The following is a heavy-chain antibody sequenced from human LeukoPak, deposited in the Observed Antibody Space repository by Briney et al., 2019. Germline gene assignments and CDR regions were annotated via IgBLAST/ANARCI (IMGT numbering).Heavy chain of an antibody. CDR1: GSSFTSYW. CDR2: IDPSDSYT. J-gene: IGHJ6*04. Sequence: GESLQISCKGSGSSFTSYWISWVRQMPGKGLEWMGRIDPSDSYTNYSPSFQGHVTISADKSISTAYLQWSSLKASDTAMYYCARMTMVRGVTYYYGMDVWGKGTTVTVSS. V-gene: IGHV5-10-1*01. D-gene: IGHD3-10*01. CDR3: ARMTMVRGVTYYYGMDV.